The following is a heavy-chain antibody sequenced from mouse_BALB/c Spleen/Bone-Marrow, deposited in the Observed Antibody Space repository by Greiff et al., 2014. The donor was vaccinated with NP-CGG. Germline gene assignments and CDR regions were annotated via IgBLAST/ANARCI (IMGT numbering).Heavy chain of an antibody. Sequence: EVQGVESGGVLVQPGGSLKLSCAASGFTFSSYDMPWVRQTPDKRLELVATINTNGGTTYYPDSVKGRFTISRDNAKSTLYLQMSSLKSADTAIYYCARNRYDWFAYWGQGTLSLSLQ. CDR1: GFTFSSYD. CDR2: INTNGGTT. CDR3: ARNRYDWFAY. V-gene: IGHV5-6-3*01. D-gene: IGHD2-14*01. J-gene: IGHJ3*01.